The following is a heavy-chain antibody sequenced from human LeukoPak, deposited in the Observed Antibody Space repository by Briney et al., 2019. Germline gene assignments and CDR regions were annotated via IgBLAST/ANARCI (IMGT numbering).Heavy chain of an antibody. CDR3: TRELVSDY. CDR2: ISTGSTYI. D-gene: IGHD3-3*02. Sequence: GGSLRLSCLASGFTFSSYTMNWVRQVPGKGLEWVSSISTGSTYIYYRDSVKGRFTISRDYAKNSLYLQMSSLRAGDTAVYFCTRELVSDYWGQGTLVTVSS. J-gene: IGHJ4*02. CDR1: GFTFSSYT. V-gene: IGHV3-21*06.